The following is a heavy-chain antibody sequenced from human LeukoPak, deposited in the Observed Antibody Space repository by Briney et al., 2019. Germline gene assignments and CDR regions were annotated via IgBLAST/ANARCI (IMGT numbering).Heavy chain of an antibody. J-gene: IGHJ4*02. CDR1: GSTFDDHG. V-gene: IGHV3-20*04. D-gene: IGHD6-19*01. CDR3: AMGDSSGWYFDY. Sequence: GGSLRLSCAASGSTFDDHGMSWVRQVPGKGVEWVAGINWNGGSTGYADSVKGRFTISRDNPKNSLFLQMNSLRAEDTALYYCAMGDSSGWYFDYWGQGTLVTVSS. CDR2: INWNGGST.